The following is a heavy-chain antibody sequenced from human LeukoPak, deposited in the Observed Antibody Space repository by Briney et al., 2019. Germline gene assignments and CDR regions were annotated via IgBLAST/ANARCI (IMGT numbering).Heavy chain of an antibody. CDR3: AKGTIVVVPAAMLPFDY. V-gene: IGHV3-30*02. CDR2: IQYDGSNK. J-gene: IGHJ4*02. D-gene: IGHD2-2*01. Sequence: GGSLRLSCAASGFTFSSYGMHWVRQAPGKGLEGVAFIQYDGSNKYYADSVKGRFTISRDNSKNTLYLQMNSLRAEDTAVYYCAKGTIVVVPAAMLPFDYWGQGTLVTVSS. CDR1: GFTFSSYG.